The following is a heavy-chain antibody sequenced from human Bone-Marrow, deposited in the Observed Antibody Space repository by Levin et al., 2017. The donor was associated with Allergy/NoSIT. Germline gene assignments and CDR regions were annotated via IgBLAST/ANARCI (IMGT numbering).Heavy chain of an antibody. CDR2: IYWDDDK. CDR3: VHRSPYYHETRGLEEAFDF. CDR1: GFSLTTSGVG. D-gene: IGHD3-22*01. J-gene: IGHJ4*02. Sequence: ESGPTLVKPTQTLTLTCTFSGFSLTTSGVGVGWIRQPPGKALEWLALIYWDDDKRYTPSLKNRLTITQDASKNQVVLTMANMDPVDTASYYCVHRSPYYHETRGLEEAFDFWGQGILVTVSS. V-gene: IGHV2-5*02.